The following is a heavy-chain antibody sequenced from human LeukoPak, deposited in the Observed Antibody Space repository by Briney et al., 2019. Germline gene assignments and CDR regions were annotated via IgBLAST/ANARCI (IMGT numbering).Heavy chain of an antibody. J-gene: IGHJ3*02. CDR2: INSDGSST. Sequence: GGSLRLSCAASGFTVSSNYMSWVRQAPGKGLVWVSRINSDGSSTSYADSVKGRFTISRDNAKNTLYLQVNSLRAEDTAVYYCARTWGFRGVDYGAFDIWGQGTMVTVSS. V-gene: IGHV3-74*01. CDR3: ARTWGFRGVDYGAFDI. D-gene: IGHD3-10*01. CDR1: GFTVSSNY.